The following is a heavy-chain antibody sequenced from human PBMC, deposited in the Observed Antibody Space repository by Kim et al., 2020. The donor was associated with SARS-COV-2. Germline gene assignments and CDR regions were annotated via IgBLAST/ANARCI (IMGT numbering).Heavy chain of an antibody. J-gene: IGHJ4*02. CDR3: ARGSRGGFDY. CDR2: IYYSGST. Sequence: SETLSLTCTVSGGSISSYYWSWIRQPPGKGLEWIGYIYYSGSTNYNPSLKSRVTISVDTSKNQFSLKLSSVTAADTAVYYCARGSRGGFDYWGQGTLVTVSS. CDR1: GGSISSYY. D-gene: IGHD5-12*01. V-gene: IGHV4-59*01.